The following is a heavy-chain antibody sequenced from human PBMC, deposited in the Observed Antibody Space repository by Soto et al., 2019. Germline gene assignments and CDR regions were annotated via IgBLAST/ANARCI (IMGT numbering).Heavy chain of an antibody. CDR2: ISYDGSNT. D-gene: IGHD6-6*01. CDR3: ARAPSGYTTSPVN. Sequence: QVHLVESGGGVVQPGRSLRLSCAASGFTFSNYGMHWVRQAPGKGLEWVALISYDGSNTDYGDSVRGRFTISRDNSKNTLYLQMDSPRPDDTAVYYCARAPSGYTTSPVNWGQGTLVTVSS. V-gene: IGHV3-30*03. J-gene: IGHJ4*02. CDR1: GFTFSNYG.